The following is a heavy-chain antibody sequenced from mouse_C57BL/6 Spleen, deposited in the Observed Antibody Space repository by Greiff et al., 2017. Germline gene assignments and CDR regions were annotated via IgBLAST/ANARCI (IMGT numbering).Heavy chain of an antibody. D-gene: IGHD1-1*01. CDR1: GFTFSDYY. Sequence: EVKLVESEGGLVQPGSSMKLSCTASGFTFSDYYMAWVRQVPEKGLEWVANINYDGSSTYYLDSLKSRFIISRDNAKNILYLQMSSLKSEDTATYYCARGDRRGSSPYWYFDVWGTGTTVTVSS. J-gene: IGHJ1*03. CDR2: INYDGSST. CDR3: ARGDRRGSSPYWYFDV. V-gene: IGHV5-16*01.